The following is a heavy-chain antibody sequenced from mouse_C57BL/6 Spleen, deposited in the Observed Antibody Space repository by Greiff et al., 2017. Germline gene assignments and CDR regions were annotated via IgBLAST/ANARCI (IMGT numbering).Heavy chain of an antibody. CDR2: IYPSDSET. CDR3: ARRGSTWFAY. D-gene: IGHD1-1*01. Sequence: QVHVKQPGAELVRPGSSVKLSCKASGYTFTSYWMDWVKQRPGQGLEWIGNIYPSDSETHYNQKFKDKATLTVDKSSSTAYMQLSSLTSEDSAVYYCARRGSTWFAYWGQGTLVTVSA. J-gene: IGHJ3*01. V-gene: IGHV1-61*01. CDR1: GYTFTSYW.